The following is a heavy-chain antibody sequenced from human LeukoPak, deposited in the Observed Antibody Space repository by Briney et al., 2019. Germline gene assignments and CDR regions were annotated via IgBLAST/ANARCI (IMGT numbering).Heavy chain of an antibody. D-gene: IGHD4-17*01. CDR2: IYHSGST. CDR1: GGSISSGGFS. V-gene: IGHV4-30-2*01. Sequence: SETLSLTCGVSGGSISSGGFSWSWIRQPPGKGLEWIGYIYHSGSTYYKPSLKSRVTISIDRSKNYSSLKLSSVTAADTAVYYCARHVYRDYGFDYWGQGTLVTVSS. CDR3: ARHVYRDYGFDY. J-gene: IGHJ4*02.